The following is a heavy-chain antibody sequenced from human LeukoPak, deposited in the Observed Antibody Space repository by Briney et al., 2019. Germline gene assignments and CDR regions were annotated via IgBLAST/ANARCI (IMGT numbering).Heavy chain of an antibody. CDR3: ARADTMTTVTIYFDY. CDR2: IIPIFRTT. J-gene: IGHJ4*02. Sequence: SVKVSCKASGGTFTTYAITWVRQAPGQGLEWMGGIIPIFRTTNYAQKFQGRVTITTDESTSTAYMELSSLRSEDTAVYYCARADTMTTVTIYFDYWGQGTLFTVSS. CDR1: GGTFTTYA. V-gene: IGHV1-69*05. D-gene: IGHD4-17*01.